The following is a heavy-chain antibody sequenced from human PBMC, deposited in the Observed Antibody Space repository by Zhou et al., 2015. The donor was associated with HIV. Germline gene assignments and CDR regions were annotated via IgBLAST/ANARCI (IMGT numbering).Heavy chain of an antibody. CDR2: IIPIFGTA. Sequence: QVQLVQSGAEVKKPGSSVKVSCKASGGTFSSYAISWVRQAPGQGLEWMGGIIPIFGTANYAQKFQGRVTITADESTSTAYMELSSLRSEDTAVYYCARAPVYYDSSGYYESNAFDIVGPRDNGHRLF. D-gene: IGHD3-22*01. J-gene: IGHJ3*02. V-gene: IGHV1-69*01. CDR3: ARAPVYYDSSGYYESNAFDI. CDR1: GGTFSSYA.